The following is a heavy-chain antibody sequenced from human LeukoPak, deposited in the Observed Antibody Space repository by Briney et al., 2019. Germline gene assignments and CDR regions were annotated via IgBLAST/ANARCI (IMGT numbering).Heavy chain of an antibody. CDR3: ARSTLPGRSGRTEFFQH. J-gene: IGHJ1*01. CDR2: ISDSGNTI. V-gene: IGHV3-11*01. Sequence: GGSLRLSCAASGFTFSNYYMTWLRQAPGKGLQWISFISDSGNTIYYADSVEGRFIISRDNAKNSLYLQMHSLRAEDTAMYYCARSTLPGRSGRTEFFQHWGQGTLVTVSS. CDR1: GFTFSNYY. D-gene: IGHD6-19*01.